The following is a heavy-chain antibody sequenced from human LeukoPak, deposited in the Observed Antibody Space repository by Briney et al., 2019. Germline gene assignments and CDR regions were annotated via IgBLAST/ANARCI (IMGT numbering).Heavy chain of an antibody. V-gene: IGHV4-59*01. J-gene: IGHJ4*02. CDR1: GGSISSYY. CDR3: ASSDGSWNDY. Sequence: NPSETLSLTCTVSGGSISSYYWSWIRQPPGKGLEWIGYIYYSGSTNYSPSLKSRVTISVDTSKNQFSLKLSSVTAADTAVYYCASSDGSWNDYWGQGTLVTVSS. D-gene: IGHD5-24*01. CDR2: IYYSGST.